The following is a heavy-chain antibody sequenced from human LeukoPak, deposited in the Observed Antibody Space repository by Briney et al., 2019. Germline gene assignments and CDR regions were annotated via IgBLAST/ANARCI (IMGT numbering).Heavy chain of an antibody. D-gene: IGHD3-3*02. J-gene: IGHJ4*02. CDR2: ISAYNGNT. CDR1: GYTFTSYG. CDR3: ARVLAGGVYFDY. V-gene: IGHV1-18*01. Sequence: ASVKVSCKASGYTFTSYGISWVRQAPGQGLEWMGWISAYNGNTNYAQKLQGRVTMTTDTSTSTAYMELRSLRSDDTPVYYCARVLAGGVYFDYWGQGTLVTVSS.